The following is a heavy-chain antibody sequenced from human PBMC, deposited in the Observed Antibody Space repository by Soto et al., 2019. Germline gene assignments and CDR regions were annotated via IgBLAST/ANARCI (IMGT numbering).Heavy chain of an antibody. Sequence: SETLSLTCAVSGGSISGSYYYWAWLRQSPGKGPEWIGSVFYTGFTSYNPSLESRVSVSVDTSKSQFSLKLRSVTAADTAVYYCARRDRGNRACFDYWGQGTLVTVS. CDR3: ARRDRGNRACFDY. J-gene: IGHJ4*02. CDR1: GGSISGSYYY. V-gene: IGHV4-39*01. D-gene: IGHD2-21*02. CDR2: VFYTGFT.